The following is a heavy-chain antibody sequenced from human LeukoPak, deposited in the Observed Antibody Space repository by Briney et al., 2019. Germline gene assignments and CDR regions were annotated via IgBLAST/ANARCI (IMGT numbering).Heavy chain of an antibody. J-gene: IGHJ5*02. CDR2: IYRSGNT. CDR3: ARDPRWLTPDCNTIGCYVNWFDP. Sequence: PSETLSLTCAASGYSISSGFLWGWIRQPPGKGLEWIGSIYRSGNTYYNPSLKSRITMSVDTSKNQFSLKLSSVTAADTAVYYCARDPRWLTPDCNTIGCYVNWFDPWGQGTLVTVSS. CDR1: GYSISSGFL. D-gene: IGHD2-2*01. V-gene: IGHV4-38-2*02.